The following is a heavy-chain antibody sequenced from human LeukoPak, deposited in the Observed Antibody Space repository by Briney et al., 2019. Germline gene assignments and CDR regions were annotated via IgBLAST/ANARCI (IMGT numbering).Heavy chain of an antibody. CDR3: ARVLLGFDY. CDR1: GFTFSSTS. Sequence: GGSLRLSCAASGFTFSSTSMSWVRQAPGKGLEWVTVTVGGGDGTYYADSVKGRFTISRDNSNNTLYLQMNSLRAEDTAVYYCARVLLGFDYWGQGTLVTVSS. D-gene: IGHD7-27*01. V-gene: IGHV3-23*01. J-gene: IGHJ4*02. CDR2: TVGGGDGT.